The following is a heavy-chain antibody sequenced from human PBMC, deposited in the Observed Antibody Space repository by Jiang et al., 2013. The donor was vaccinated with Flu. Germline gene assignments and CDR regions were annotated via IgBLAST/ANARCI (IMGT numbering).Heavy chain of an antibody. CDR2: ISYDGSNK. Sequence: SSYGMHWVRQAPGKGLEWVAVISYDGSNKYYADSVKGRFTISRDNSKNTLYLQMNSLRAEDTAVYYCAKGRTVTQGYFDYWGQGTLVTVSS. D-gene: IGHD4-17*01. CDR1: SSYG. V-gene: IGHV3-30*18. CDR3: AKGRTVTQGYFDY. J-gene: IGHJ4*02.